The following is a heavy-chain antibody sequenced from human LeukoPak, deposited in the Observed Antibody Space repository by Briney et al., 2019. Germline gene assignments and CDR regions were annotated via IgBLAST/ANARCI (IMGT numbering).Heavy chain of an antibody. J-gene: IGHJ4*02. CDR1: GGSFSGYY. CDR3: ARGPNHGGNSKDFDY. V-gene: IGHV4-34*01. CDR2: INHSGST. Sequence: SETLSLTCAVYGGSFSGYYWSWIRQPPGKGLEWIGEINHSGSTNYNPSLKSRVTISVDTSKNQFSLKLSSVTAADTAVYYCARGPNHGGNSKDFDYWGQGTLVTVSS. D-gene: IGHD4-23*01.